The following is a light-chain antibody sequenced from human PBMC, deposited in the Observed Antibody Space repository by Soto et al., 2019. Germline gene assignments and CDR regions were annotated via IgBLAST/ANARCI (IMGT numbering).Light chain of an antibody. CDR3: SSYTGTSALL. J-gene: IGLJ3*02. Sequence: QSVLTQAASVSGSPGQSITISCTGTSSDVGGYNSVSWYQQHPGKAPKLMIYEVSNRPSGVSSRFSGSKSANTASLTISGLQSEDEADYYCSSYTGTSALLFGGGTKLTVL. CDR1: SSDVGGYNS. CDR2: EVS. V-gene: IGLV2-14*01.